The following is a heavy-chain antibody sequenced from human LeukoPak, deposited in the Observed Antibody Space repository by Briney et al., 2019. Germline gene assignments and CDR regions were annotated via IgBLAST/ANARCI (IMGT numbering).Heavy chain of an antibody. CDR3: ARGYNWNYPFDY. D-gene: IGHD1-7*01. CDR2: THYSGST. Sequence: PSETLSLTCTVSGGSISSYYWSWIRQPPGKGLEWIGYTHYSGSTSYNPSLKSRVTISVDTSKNQFSLKLSSVTAADTAVYYCARGYNWNYPFDYWGQGTLVTVSS. J-gene: IGHJ4*02. CDR1: GGSISSYY. V-gene: IGHV4-59*01.